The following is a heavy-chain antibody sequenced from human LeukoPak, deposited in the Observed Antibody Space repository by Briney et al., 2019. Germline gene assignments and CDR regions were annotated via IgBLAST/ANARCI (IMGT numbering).Heavy chain of an antibody. D-gene: IGHD1-26*01. CDR2: ISAGGGNT. CDR3: ANRISGSSS. Sequence: GGSLRLSCAASGFTFSNYAMSWIRQAPGKGLEWVSAISAGGGNTDYADSVKGRFTISRDNSKNTVFLQMNSLRAEDTGVYYCANRISGSSSWGQGTLVTVSS. V-gene: IGHV3-23*01. CDR1: GFTFSNYA. J-gene: IGHJ5*02.